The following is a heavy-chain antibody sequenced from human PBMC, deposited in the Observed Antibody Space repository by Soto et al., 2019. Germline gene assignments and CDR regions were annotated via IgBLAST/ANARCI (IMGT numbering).Heavy chain of an antibody. J-gene: IGHJ6*03. D-gene: IGHD3-10*01. V-gene: IGHV3-9*01. CDR2: ISWNSGSI. Sequence: PGGSLRLSCAASGFTFDDYAMHWVRQAPGKGLEWVSGISWNSGSIGYADSVKGRFTISRDNAKNSLYLQMNSLRAEDTALYYCAKDYGLIPDYYYMDVWGKGTTVTVSS. CDR3: AKDYGLIPDYYYMDV. CDR1: GFTFDDYA.